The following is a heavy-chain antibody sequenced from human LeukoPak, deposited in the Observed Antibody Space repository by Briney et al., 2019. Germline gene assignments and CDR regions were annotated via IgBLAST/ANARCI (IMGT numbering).Heavy chain of an antibody. CDR1: GYSFTSYW. J-gene: IGHJ4*02. V-gene: IGHV5-51*01. D-gene: IGHD3-16*01. Sequence: GESLKISCKGSGYSFTSYWIGWVRQMPGKGLERMWIIYPGDSDTRYSPSFQGQVTISADKSISTAYLQWSRLKASAAAMYYCARLGGANNFDYWGQGTLVTVSS. CDR2: IYPGDSDT. CDR3: ARLGGANNFDY.